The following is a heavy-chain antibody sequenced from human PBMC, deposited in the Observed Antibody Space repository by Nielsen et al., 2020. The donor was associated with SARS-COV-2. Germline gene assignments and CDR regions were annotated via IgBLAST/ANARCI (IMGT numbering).Heavy chain of an antibody. CDR3: ARASDKQWLAYYYFDY. CDR2: ISAYNGNT. Sequence: ASVKVSCKASGYTFTSYGISWVRQAPGQGLEWMGWISAYNGNTNYAQKLQGRVTMTTDTSTSTAYMELRSLRSDDTAVYYCARASDKQWLAYYYFDYWGQGTLVTVPS. CDR1: GYTFTSYG. J-gene: IGHJ4*02. D-gene: IGHD6-19*01. V-gene: IGHV1-18*01.